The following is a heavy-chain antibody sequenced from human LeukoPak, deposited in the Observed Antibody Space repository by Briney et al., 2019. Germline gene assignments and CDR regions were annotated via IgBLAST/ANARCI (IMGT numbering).Heavy chain of an antibody. CDR3: ARGARDGSGNYLFNY. V-gene: IGHV3-74*01. CDR1: GFTFSTYW. Sequence: PGGPLRLSCAASGFTFSTYWMHWVRQTPGKGLVWVSRISSDGRSTYYADSVKGRFTISRDNAKNTLYLQMNSLGAEDTGVYYCARGARDGSGNYLFNYWGQGTLVTVSS. CDR2: ISSDGRST. J-gene: IGHJ4*02. D-gene: IGHD3-10*01.